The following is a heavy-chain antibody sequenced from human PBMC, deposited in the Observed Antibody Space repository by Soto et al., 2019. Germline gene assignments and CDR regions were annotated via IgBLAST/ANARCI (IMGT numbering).Heavy chain of an antibody. CDR1: GFTFSSYS. CDR2: ISSSSSTI. D-gene: IGHD3-10*01. V-gene: IGHV3-48*02. J-gene: IGHJ4*02. CDR3: ARTYYYGSGSYYNPDY. Sequence: PGGSLRLSCAASGFTFSSYSMNWVRQAPGKGLEWVSYISSSSSTIYYADSVKGRFTISRDNAKNSLYLQMNSLRDEDAAVYYCARTYYYGSGSYYNPDYWGQGTLVTVSS.